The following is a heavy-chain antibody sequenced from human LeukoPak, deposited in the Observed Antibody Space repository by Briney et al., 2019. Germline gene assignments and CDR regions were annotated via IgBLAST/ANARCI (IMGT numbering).Heavy chain of an antibody. D-gene: IGHD3-3*01. CDR3: ASYYDFWGGYLDY. CDR2: INHSGST. Sequence: SETLSLPCAVYGGSFSGYYWSWIRQPPGKGLEWFGEINHSGSTNYNPSLKSRVTISVDTSKNQFSLKLSSVTAADTAVYYCASYYDFWGGYLDYWGQGTLVTVSS. CDR1: GGSFSGYY. J-gene: IGHJ4*02. V-gene: IGHV4-34*01.